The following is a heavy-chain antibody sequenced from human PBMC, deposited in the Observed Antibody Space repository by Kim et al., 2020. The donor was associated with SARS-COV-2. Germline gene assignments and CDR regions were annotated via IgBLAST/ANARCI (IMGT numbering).Heavy chain of an antibody. V-gene: IGHV3-74*01. J-gene: IGHJ4*02. CDR3: ARVPSMEWLVEYWGIDY. D-gene: IGHD6-19*01. Sequence: VKGRLTISRDNAKNTLYLQMNSLRAEDTAVYYCARVPSMEWLVEYWGIDYWGQGTLVTVSS.